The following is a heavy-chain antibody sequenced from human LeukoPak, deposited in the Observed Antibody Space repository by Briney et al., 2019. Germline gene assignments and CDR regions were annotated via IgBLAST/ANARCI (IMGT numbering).Heavy chain of an antibody. CDR1: GFTFSSRW. J-gene: IGHJ2*01. Sequence: HPGGSLRLSCAASGFTFSSRWMHWVRHAPGKGVEWVSRVRGDGGTTSYADSVRGRFTISRDNANNMLYLQMKSLSAEDTAVYYCAKIRWGPDWYFDLWGRGTLVTVSS. CDR3: AKIRWGPDWYFDL. V-gene: IGHV3-74*01. D-gene: IGHD1-26*01. CDR2: VRGDGGTT.